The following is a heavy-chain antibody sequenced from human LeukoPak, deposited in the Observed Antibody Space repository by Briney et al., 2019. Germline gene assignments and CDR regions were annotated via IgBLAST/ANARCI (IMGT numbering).Heavy chain of an antibody. CDR3: ARESRVNYYYYYYMDV. D-gene: IGHD3-10*01. CDR1: GYTFTSYD. CDR2: MNPNSGNT. Sequence: GASVKVSCKASGYTFTSYDINWVRQATGQGLEWMGWMNPNSGNTGYAQKFQGRVTITRNTSISTAYMELSSLRSEDTAVYYCARESRVNYYYYYYMDVWGKGTTVTVSS. J-gene: IGHJ6*03. V-gene: IGHV1-8*03.